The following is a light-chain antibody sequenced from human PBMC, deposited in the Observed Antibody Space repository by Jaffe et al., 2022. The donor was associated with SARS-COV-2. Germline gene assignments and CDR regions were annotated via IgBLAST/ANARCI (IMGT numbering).Light chain of an antibody. Sequence: EVMMTQSPATLSVSPGERPTLSCRASQSVSSNLAWYQQKPGQAPSLLIYGASTRATGIPARFSGSGSGTEFTLTISSLQSEDFAVYYCQQYNNWPLTFGGGTKVEIK. CDR2: GAS. J-gene: IGKJ4*01. V-gene: IGKV3-15*01. CDR1: QSVSSN. CDR3: QQYNNWPLT.